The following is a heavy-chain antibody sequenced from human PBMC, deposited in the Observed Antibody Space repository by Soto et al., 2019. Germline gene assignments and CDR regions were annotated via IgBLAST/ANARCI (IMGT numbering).Heavy chain of an antibody. D-gene: IGHD3-9*01. J-gene: IGHJ3*02. CDR2: INPAGGSP. CDR1: GYTFTRNY. CDR3: ARDGVATGQRGAFDI. Sequence: QVQLLQSGADVKKPGASLKVSCKASGYTFTRNYIHWVRQAPGEGLEWMGIINPAGGSPSYSQKFQGRVIMTRDTSTSTVYMELSSLRSEDTAVYYCARDGVATGQRGAFDIWGQGTMVTVSS. V-gene: IGHV1-46*01.